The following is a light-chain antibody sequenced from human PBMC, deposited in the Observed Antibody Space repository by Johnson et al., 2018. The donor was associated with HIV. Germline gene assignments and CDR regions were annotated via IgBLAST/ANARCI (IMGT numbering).Light chain of an antibody. V-gene: IGLV1-51*02. J-gene: IGLJ1*01. Sequence: QPVLTQPPSVSAAPGQKVTISCSGSSSNIGNNYVSWYQQLPGTAPKLLIYENNKRPSGIPDRFSGSKSGTSATLGITGLQTGDEADYYCGTWDSSLSASYVFGTVTKVTVL. CDR1: SSNIGNNY. CDR2: ENN. CDR3: GTWDSSLSASYV.